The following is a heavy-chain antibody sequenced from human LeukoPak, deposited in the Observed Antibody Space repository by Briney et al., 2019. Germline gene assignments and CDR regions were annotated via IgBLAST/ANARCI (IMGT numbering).Heavy chain of an antibody. CDR3: ARSSRCSGGSCYWGSPYCYYGMDV. D-gene: IGHD2-15*01. J-gene: IGHJ6*02. V-gene: IGHV1-69*01. Sequence: ASVKVSCKASGGTFSSYAISWMRQAPGPGLEWMGGIIPIFGTANYAQKFQGRVTITGGESTSTAYMELSSLKSEDTAVYYCARSSRCSGGSCYWGSPYCYYGMDVWGQGTTVTVSS. CDR1: GGTFSSYA. CDR2: IIPIFGTA.